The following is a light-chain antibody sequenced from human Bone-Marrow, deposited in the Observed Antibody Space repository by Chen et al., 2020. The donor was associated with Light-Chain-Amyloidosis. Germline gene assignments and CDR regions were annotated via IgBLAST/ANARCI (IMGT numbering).Light chain of an antibody. CDR2: KDT. Sequence: SYELTQPPSVSVSPGQTARTTCSGDALPKQHAYWYQQRPGQAPVLIIYKDTVRPSGIPERISGSGSGTIVTLTISGVQAEDEADYYCQSADVTGSYVMFGGGTKLTVL. CDR1: ALPKQH. CDR3: QSADVTGSYVM. V-gene: IGLV3-25*03. J-gene: IGLJ3*02.